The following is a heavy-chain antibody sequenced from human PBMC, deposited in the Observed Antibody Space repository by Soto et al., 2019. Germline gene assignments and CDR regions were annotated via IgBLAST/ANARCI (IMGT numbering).Heavy chain of an antibody. CDR1: GGTFSSYA. V-gene: IGHV1-69*13. CDR2: IIPIFGTA. CDR3: ARDSIAAAGPPGGYYYYGMDV. Sequence: SVKVSCKASGGTFSSYAISWVRQAPGQGLEWMGGIIPIFGTANYAQKFQGRVTITADESTSTAYMELSSLRSEDTAVYYCARDSIAAAGPPGGYYYYGMDVWGQGTTVTVSS. J-gene: IGHJ6*02. D-gene: IGHD6-13*01.